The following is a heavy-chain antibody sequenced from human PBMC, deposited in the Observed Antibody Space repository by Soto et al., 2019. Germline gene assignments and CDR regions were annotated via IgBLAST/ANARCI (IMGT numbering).Heavy chain of an antibody. V-gene: IGHV4-31*11. CDR3: ARGVLY. CDR1: GGSISSGGYS. D-gene: IGHD1-1*01. J-gene: IGHJ4*02. Sequence: PSETLSLTCAVSGGSISSGGYSWSWIRQPPGKGLEWIGNIFYSGTTYYNPSLKSRVTISVDTSKNQFSLKLSSVTAADTAVYFCARGVLYWGQGTLVTVS. CDR2: IFYSGTT.